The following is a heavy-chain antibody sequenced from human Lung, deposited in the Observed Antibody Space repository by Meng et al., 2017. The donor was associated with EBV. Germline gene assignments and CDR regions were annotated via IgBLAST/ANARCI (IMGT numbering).Heavy chain of an antibody. D-gene: IGHD6-13*01. CDR2: ITSSSSFI. Sequence: EGQLVESGGXLVKPGGSLXLSCAASGFAFSSYSMKWLRQAPGKGREWVSSITSSSSFIYYEDSVKGRFTISRDNTKNSLYLQMNSLRAEDTAVYYCARAYSRRAPPDYWGQGTLVTVSS. V-gene: IGHV3-21*02. CDR3: ARAYSRRAPPDY. J-gene: IGHJ4*02. CDR1: GFAFSSYS.